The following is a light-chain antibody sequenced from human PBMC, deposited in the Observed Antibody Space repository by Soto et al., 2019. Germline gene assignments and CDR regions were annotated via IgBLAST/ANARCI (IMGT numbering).Light chain of an antibody. CDR2: AVP. V-gene: IGKV1-9*01. CDR3: QQLKNYPLT. Sequence: DIQLTQSPSFLSASVGDRVTITCRASQGISSYLAWYQQRAGKAPKFLMYAVPTLQSGVPSRFSGSGSGTEFALTISSLQPEDFATYYCQQLKNYPLTFGGGTKLEI. J-gene: IGKJ4*01. CDR1: QGISSY.